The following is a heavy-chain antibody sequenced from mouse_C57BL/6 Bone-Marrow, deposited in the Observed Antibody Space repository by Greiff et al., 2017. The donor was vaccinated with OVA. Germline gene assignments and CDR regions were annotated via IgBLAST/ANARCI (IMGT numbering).Heavy chain of an antibody. CDR1: GYTFTSYG. J-gene: IGHJ1*03. Sequence: VQLQQSGAELARPGASVKLSCKASGYTFTSYGISWVKQRTGQGLEWIGEIYPRSGNTYYNEKFKGKATLTADKSSSTAYMQLRSLTSGDSAVYFCAISVCDGYLYWYFDVWGTGTTVTVSS. V-gene: IGHV1-81*01. D-gene: IGHD2-3*01. CDR2: IYPRSGNT. CDR3: AISVCDGYLYWYFDV.